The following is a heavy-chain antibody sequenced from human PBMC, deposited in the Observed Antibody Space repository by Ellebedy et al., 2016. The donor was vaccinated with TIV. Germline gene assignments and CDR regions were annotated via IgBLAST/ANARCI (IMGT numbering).Heavy chain of an antibody. D-gene: IGHD2-15*01. V-gene: IGHV3-21*01. CDR2: ISSSGSYI. J-gene: IGHJ5*02. CDR3: VVGDCSDGTCRGSP. CDR1: GFSFSSYV. Sequence: GGSLRLSXAASGFSFSSYVMNWVRQAPGKGLEWVSSISSSGSYIDYVSSVKGRFTISRSNTFNSLSLQMNSLSAADTAVYYCVVGDCSDGTCRGSPWGQGTLVTVSS.